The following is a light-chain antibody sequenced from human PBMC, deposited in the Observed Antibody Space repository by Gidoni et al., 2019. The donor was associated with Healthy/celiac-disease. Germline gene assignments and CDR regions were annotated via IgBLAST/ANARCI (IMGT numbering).Light chain of an antibody. Sequence: DIVMTQSPLSLPVTPGEPASISCRSSQSLLHSNGYNYWDWYLQKPGQSPQLLIYLGSNRASGVPDRFSGSGSGTDFTLKISRVEAEEVGVYYCMQALQTPYTFGQGTKLEIK. V-gene: IGKV2-28*01. CDR1: QSLLHSNGYNY. CDR3: MQALQTPYT. CDR2: LGS. J-gene: IGKJ2*01.